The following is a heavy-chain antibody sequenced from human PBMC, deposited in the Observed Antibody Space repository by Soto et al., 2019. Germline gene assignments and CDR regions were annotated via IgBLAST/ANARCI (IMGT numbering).Heavy chain of an antibody. D-gene: IGHD3-10*01. CDR3: ARWRGQYYCYGMDV. J-gene: IGHJ6*02. CDR1: GYTFTGYY. V-gene: IGHV1-2*04. Sequence: QVQLVQSGAEVKKPGASVKVSCKASGYTFTGYYMHWVRQAPGQGLEWMGWINPNSGGTNYAQQFQGWVTMTRDTSISTAYMELSRLRSDDTAVYYCARWRGQYYCYGMDVWGQGTTVTASS. CDR2: INPNSGGT.